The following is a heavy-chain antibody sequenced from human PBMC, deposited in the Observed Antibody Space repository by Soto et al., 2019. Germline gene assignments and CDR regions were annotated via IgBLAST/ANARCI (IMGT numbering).Heavy chain of an antibody. J-gene: IGHJ4*02. CDR2: IYYSGTN. CDR1: GGSISNSDYY. D-gene: IGHD1-7*01. V-gene: IGHV4-39*01. Sequence: QLQLQESGPGLVKPSETLSLTCTVSGGSISNSDYYWGWLRQSPGKGLEWIGSIYYSGTNFYDPALRSRLSMSVDTSKNQFARRLNSVTAADTAVYYCARQARGTTWSDFDYWSQGTLVTVSS. CDR3: ARQARGTTWSDFDY.